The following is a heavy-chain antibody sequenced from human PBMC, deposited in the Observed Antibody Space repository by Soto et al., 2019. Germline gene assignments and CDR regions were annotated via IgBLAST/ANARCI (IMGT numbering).Heavy chain of an antibody. CDR2: ISAYNGNT. CDR1: GYTFTSYG. CDR3: ARDRGYSYGPIGYYGMDV. D-gene: IGHD5-18*01. Sequence: ASVKVSCKASGYTFTSYGISWVRQAPGQGLEWMGWISAYNGNTNYARKLQGRVTMTTDTSTSTAYMELRSLRSDDTAVYYCARDRGYSYGPIGYYGMDVWGQGTTVTVSS. J-gene: IGHJ6*02. V-gene: IGHV1-18*01.